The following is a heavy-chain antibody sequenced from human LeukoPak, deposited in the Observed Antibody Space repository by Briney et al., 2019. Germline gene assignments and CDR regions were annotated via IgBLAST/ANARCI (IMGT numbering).Heavy chain of an antibody. Sequence: GGSLRLSCAASAFTFSGSGMHWVRQAPGKGLEWVAFIRYDGSTQYYADSVKGRFTISRDNSKDTVYLQMNSLRVEDTSVCYCANRLLEWGQGTLVTVSS. D-gene: IGHD2-15*01. CDR1: AFTFSGSG. V-gene: IGHV3-30*02. J-gene: IGHJ4*02. CDR3: ANRLLE. CDR2: IRYDGSTQ.